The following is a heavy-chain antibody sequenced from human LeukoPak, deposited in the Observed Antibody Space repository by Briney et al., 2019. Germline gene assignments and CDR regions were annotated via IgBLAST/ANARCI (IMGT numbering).Heavy chain of an antibody. CDR3: ARLPGRGYYGSGRGSRPNWFDP. J-gene: IGHJ5*02. D-gene: IGHD3-10*01. Sequence: PSETLSLTCAVYGGSFSGYYWSWIRQPPGKGLEWTGEINHSGSTNYNPSLKCRVTISVDTSKNQFSLKLSSVTAADTAVYYCARLPGRGYYGSGRGSRPNWFDPWGQGTLVTVSS. CDR1: GGSFSGYY. V-gene: IGHV4-34*01. CDR2: INHSGST.